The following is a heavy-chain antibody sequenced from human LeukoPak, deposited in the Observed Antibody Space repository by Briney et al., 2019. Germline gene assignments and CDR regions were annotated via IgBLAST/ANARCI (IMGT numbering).Heavy chain of an antibody. Sequence: ASVKVSFKASGYTFTSYYMHWVRQAPGQGLEWMGIINPSGGSTSYAQKFQGRVTMTRDMSTSTVYMELSSLRSEDTAVYYCARVGMTTVEQSDYWGQGTLVTVSS. CDR3: ARVGMTTVEQSDY. D-gene: IGHD4-11*01. CDR2: INPSGGST. CDR1: GYTFTSYY. V-gene: IGHV1-46*01. J-gene: IGHJ4*02.